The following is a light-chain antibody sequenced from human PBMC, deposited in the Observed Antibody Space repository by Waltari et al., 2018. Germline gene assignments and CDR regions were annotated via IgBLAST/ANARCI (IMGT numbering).Light chain of an antibody. V-gene: IGLV3-25*03. CDR2: KDS. Sequence: SSELTQPPSVSVSPGQTARITCFGDALPKQYANWYQQKSCQAPVQIIYKDSERPSEIPERFSGSTSGTTVTLTISGVQAQDEADYYCQAADINGLSWVFGGGTKLTVL. CDR1: ALPKQY. J-gene: IGLJ3*02. CDR3: QAADINGLSWV.